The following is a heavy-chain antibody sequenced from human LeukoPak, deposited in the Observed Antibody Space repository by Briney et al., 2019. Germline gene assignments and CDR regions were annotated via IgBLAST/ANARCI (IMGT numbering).Heavy chain of an antibody. CDR2: ISSSGSTI. J-gene: IGHJ2*01. V-gene: IGHV3-48*03. D-gene: IGHD5-24*01. Sequence: GGSLRLSCAASGFTFSSYEMNWVRQAPGKGLEWGSYISSSGSTIYYADSVKGRFTISRDNAKNSLYLKMNTLRAEDTAVYYCARARRDGYNWANWSFDLWGRGTLVTVSS. CDR1: GFTFSSYE. CDR3: ARARRDGYNWANWSFDL.